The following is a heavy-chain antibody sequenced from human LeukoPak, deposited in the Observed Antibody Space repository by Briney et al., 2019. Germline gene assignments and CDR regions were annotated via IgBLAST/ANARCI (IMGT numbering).Heavy chain of an antibody. J-gene: IGHJ4*02. CDR3: AKAGMTRFDY. V-gene: IGHV3-23*01. CDR1: GFIFSSHG. CDR2: FSGSGGST. D-gene: IGHD1-20*01. Sequence: GGSLRLSCAASGFIFSSHGMNWVRQAPGKGLEWVSGFSGSGGSTYYADSVKGRFTISRDNSKNTLYLQMNSLRVEDTAVYYCAKAGMTRFDYWGQGIMVTVSS.